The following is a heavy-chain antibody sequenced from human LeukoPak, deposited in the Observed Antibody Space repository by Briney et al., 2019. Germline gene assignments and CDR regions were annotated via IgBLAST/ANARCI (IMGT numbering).Heavy chain of an antibody. CDR3: ARYSQWFGEFFFDY. J-gene: IGHJ4*02. CDR1: GYTFTGYY. CDR2: INPNSGGT. V-gene: IGHV1-2*02. Sequence: GASVKVSCKASGYTFTGYYMHWVRQAPGQGLEWMGWINPNSGGTNYAQKFQGGVTMTRDTSISTAYMELSRLRSDDTAVYYCARYSQWFGEFFFDYWGQGTLVTVSS. D-gene: IGHD3-10*01.